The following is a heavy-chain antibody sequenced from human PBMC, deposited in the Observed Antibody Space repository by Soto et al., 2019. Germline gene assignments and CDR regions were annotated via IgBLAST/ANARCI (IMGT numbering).Heavy chain of an antibody. V-gene: IGHV3-21*01. J-gene: IGHJ4*02. CDR1: GFTFSSYS. D-gene: IGHD1-26*01. Sequence: EVQLVESGGGLVKPGGSLRLSCVASGFTFSSYSMNWVRQAPGKGLEWVSSISSSITSVSNADSVKGRFTISRDNAKNSLYLQMNSLRAEDTAVYYCAKGASGLHFDYWGQGTLVTVSS. CDR3: AKGASGLHFDY. CDR2: ISSSITSV.